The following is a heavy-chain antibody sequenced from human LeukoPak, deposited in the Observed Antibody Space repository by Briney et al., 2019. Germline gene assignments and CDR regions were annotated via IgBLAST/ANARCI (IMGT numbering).Heavy chain of an antibody. CDR3: ARLSSGSSSWYDIDY. Sequence: SETLSLTCTVSGGSISSYYWSWIRQPPGKGLEWIGHIYYSGSTNYNPSLKSRVTISVATSKNQFSLKLSSVTAADTAVYYCARLSSGSSSWYDIDYWGQGTLVTVSS. V-gene: IGHV4-59*08. D-gene: IGHD6-13*01. CDR2: IYYSGST. J-gene: IGHJ4*02. CDR1: GGSISSYY.